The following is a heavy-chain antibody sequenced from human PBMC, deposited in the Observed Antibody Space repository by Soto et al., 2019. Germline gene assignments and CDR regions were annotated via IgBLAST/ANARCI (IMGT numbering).Heavy chain of an antibody. V-gene: IGHV3-23*01. CDR3: AKDSENALVVIESY. CDR2: TSGSGGST. CDR1: GFTFSSDA. Sequence: GGSLRLSCAASGFTFSSDAMSWVRQAPGKGLEWVSATSGSGGSTYYADSVKGRFTISRDNSKNTLYLQMNSLRAEDTAVYYCAKDSENALVVIESYWGKGTLVTVSS. D-gene: IGHD3-22*01. J-gene: IGHJ1*01.